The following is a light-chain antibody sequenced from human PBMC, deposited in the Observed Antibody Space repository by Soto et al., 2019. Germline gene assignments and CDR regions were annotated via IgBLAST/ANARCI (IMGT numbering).Light chain of an antibody. CDR2: AAS. V-gene: IGKV1-9*01. Sequence: IRMTQSPSFLSASVGDRVTITCRASQGISSFLAWYQQKPGKAPNLLMYAASTLQSGVPSRFSGGESGTEYILTISSLQPEDSATYYCQQLYIFPLTFGQGTRLEIK. CDR3: QQLYIFPLT. J-gene: IGKJ5*01. CDR1: QGISSF.